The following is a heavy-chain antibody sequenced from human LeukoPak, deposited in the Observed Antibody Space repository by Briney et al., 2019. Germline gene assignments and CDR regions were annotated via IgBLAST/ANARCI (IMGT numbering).Heavy chain of an antibody. D-gene: IGHD2-21*02. CDR1: GGSISSYY. CDR2: IYYSGST. V-gene: IGHV4-59*01. J-gene: IGHJ6*02. CDR3: ARGVVVTAAFTYYYYGMDV. Sequence: SETLSLTCTVSGGSISSYYWSWIRQPPGKGLEWIGYIYYSGSTNYNPSLKSRVTISVDTSKNQFSLKLSSVTAADTAVYYCARGVVVTAAFTYYYYGMDVWGQGTTVTVSS.